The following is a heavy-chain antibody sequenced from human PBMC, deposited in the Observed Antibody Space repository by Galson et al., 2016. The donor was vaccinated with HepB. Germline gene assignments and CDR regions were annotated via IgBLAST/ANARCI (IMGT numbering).Heavy chain of an antibody. CDR1: GGSISNYY. D-gene: IGHD2-21*02. CDR3: VRQVGVTALYGMDV. J-gene: IGHJ6*02. Sequence: SETLSLTCTVSGGSISNYYWTWIRQPPGKGLEWMGNIFYSGNTNHNPSLKSRVTMSVDTSRNQFSLRLSSVTAADTAVYYCVRQVGVTALYGMDVWGQGTTVTVSS. CDR2: IFYSGNT. V-gene: IGHV4-59*01.